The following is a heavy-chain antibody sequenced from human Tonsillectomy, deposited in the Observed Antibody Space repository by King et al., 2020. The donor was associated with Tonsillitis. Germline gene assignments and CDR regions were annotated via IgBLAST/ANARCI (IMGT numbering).Heavy chain of an antibody. CDR3: ARDKVDKSMGIDF. CDR1: GFTFSSYA. V-gene: IGHV3-30*01. Sequence: QLVQSGGGVVQPGRSLRLSCAASGFTFSSYAMHWVRQAPGKGLEWGAVISYDGSNKNYADSVKGRFTISRDNSKNTLYLQMNSPRAEDTAVYYCARDKVDKSMGIDFWGQGTLVTVSS. J-gene: IGHJ4*02. D-gene: IGHD5-18*01. CDR2: ISYDGSNK.